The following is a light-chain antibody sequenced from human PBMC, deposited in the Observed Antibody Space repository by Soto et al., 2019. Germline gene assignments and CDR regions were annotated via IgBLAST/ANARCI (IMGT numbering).Light chain of an antibody. CDR1: QRVSSY. Sequence: EIVLTQSPATLSFSPGERATLSCRASQRVSSYLAWYQQKPGQAPRLLIYDASNRATGIPGRFSGSGSGTDFTLSISSLEPESGEVYYCQQRSNWPPKYTFGQGTKVESK. CDR3: QQRSNWPPKYT. CDR2: DAS. J-gene: IGKJ2*01. V-gene: IGKV3-11*01.